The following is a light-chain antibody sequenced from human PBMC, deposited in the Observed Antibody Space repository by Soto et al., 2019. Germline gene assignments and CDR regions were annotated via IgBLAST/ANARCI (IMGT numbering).Light chain of an antibody. CDR1: QDIGHP. CDR2: AAS. CDR3: LQHFQCSQA. J-gene: IGKJ1*01. Sequence: MEITQSLSNMSAGVGGVFTVACRASQDIGHPLAWSQQKPGKAPKRLIYAASSLHSGVPSRFSGSGSGAEFTLTINSPQSEDFATYYCLQHFQCSQAFGQGTKVDIK. V-gene: IGKV1-17*01.